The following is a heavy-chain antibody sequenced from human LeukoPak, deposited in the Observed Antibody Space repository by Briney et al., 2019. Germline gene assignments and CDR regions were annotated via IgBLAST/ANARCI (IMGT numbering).Heavy chain of an antibody. CDR3: ARVYYSNSYDYWYFDL. CDR2: IYYSGST. J-gene: IGHJ2*01. CDR1: GGSFSGYY. D-gene: IGHD6-13*01. Sequence: SSETLSLTCAVYGGSFSGYYWSWIRQPPGKGLEWIAYIYYSGSTNYNPSLKSRVTISVDTSKNQFSLKLSSVTAADTAVYYCARVYYSNSYDYWYFDLWGRGTLVTVSS. V-gene: IGHV4-59*01.